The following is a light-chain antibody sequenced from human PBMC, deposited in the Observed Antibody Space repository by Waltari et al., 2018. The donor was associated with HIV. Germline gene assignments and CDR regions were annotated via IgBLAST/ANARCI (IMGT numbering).Light chain of an antibody. CDR2: GNT. CDR3: QSYDSGLTAYV. Sequence: QSVLTPPPSVSGAPGQRVTISCPGSSSNIGAGYGVHWFQQLPGTAPKLLIYGNTNRPSGVPDRFSGSKSGTSASLAITGLQAEDEADYYCQSYDSGLTAYVFGTGTKVTVL. V-gene: IGLV1-40*01. J-gene: IGLJ1*01. CDR1: SSNIGAGYG.